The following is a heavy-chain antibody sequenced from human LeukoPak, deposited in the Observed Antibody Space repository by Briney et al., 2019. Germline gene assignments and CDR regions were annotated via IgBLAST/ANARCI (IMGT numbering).Heavy chain of an antibody. CDR3: ARDNGGFYGSGTYRPLDY. J-gene: IGHJ4*02. CDR1: GFTFSSYS. CDR2: ISTSRSYI. V-gene: IGHV3-21*01. D-gene: IGHD3-10*01. Sequence: GGSLRLSCVVSGFTFSSYSMNWVRQAPGKGLEWVSSISTSRSYIYYADSVKGRFTISRDNAKNSLYLQMNSLRAEDTAVYYCARDNGGFYGSGTYRPLDYWGQGTLVTVSS.